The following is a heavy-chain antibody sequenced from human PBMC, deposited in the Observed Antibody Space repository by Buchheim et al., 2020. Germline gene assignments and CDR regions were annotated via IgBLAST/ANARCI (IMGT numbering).Heavy chain of an antibody. Sequence: EVQLLESGGGLVELGGSLRLSCAASGFTFSSFAMSWVRQAPGKGLEWVSAVSGGGGSTYYADSVKGRFTVSRDNSKNTLYLQMNSVRAEDTAVYYCAKDWYSSRPHYFDYWGQGTL. CDR2: VSGGGGST. D-gene: IGHD6-13*01. V-gene: IGHV3-23*01. CDR1: GFTFSSFA. CDR3: AKDWYSSRPHYFDY. J-gene: IGHJ4*02.